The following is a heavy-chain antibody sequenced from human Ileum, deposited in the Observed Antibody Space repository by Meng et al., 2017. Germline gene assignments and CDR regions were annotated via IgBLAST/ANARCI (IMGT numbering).Heavy chain of an antibody. CDR1: GGTLTNYP. CDR2: IIPMFGIV. V-gene: IGHV1-69*01. D-gene: IGHD2-8*02. CDR3: ASRYCTDSGCHLGAFDF. J-gene: IGHJ4*02. Sequence: QVHLVQAGAEVKKPGSPVKVSCKTSGGTLTNYPIHWVRPAPGQGLEWMGGIIPMFGIVNYAQNFQGRLTITADEFSTTGYMDLSSLTSEDTAVYYCASRYCTDSGCHLGAFDFWGQGTLVTVSS.